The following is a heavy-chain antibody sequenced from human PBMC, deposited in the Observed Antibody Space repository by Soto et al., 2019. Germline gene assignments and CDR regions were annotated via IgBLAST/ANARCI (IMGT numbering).Heavy chain of an antibody. CDR1: GGTIGSYY. CDR3: ATGRISRGLDV. Sequence: SETLSLTCSVSGGTIGSYYWSWIRQPPGKGLEWIGYIYSRGTTSYNPSLKSRATILVDTSKNQFSLRLTSVTATDTAVYYCATGRISRGLDVWGQGTTVTVSS. CDR2: IYSRGTT. J-gene: IGHJ6*02. V-gene: IGHV4-59*12.